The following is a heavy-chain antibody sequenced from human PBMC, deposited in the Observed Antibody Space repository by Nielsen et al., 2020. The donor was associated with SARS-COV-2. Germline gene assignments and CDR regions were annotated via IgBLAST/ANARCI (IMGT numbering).Heavy chain of an antibody. Sequence: GESLKISCAASGFTFSTHAMNWVRQAPGKGLEWVAAITPDGITTFYADSGKGRFTISRDNSKNTLFLQMNSLRAEDTAVYYCTKRGLCSSANCYHHFGSWGLGTLVTVSS. CDR3: TKRGLCSSANCYHHFGS. J-gene: IGHJ4*02. D-gene: IGHD2-2*01. CDR2: ITPDGITT. V-gene: IGHV3-23*01. CDR1: GFTFSTHA.